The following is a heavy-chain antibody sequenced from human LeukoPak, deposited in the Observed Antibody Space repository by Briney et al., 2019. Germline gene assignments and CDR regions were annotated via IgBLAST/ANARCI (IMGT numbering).Heavy chain of an antibody. CDR2: IYNSGST. D-gene: IGHD6-19*01. CDR1: GGSISSYS. Sequence: SETLSLTCTVSGGSISSYSWSWIRQPPGKGLEWIGYIYNSGSTNYNPSLKSRATISVDTSKNQFSLKLSSVTAADTAVYYCARPVAVAGWFDPWGQGTLVTVSS. J-gene: IGHJ5*02. V-gene: IGHV4-59*08. CDR3: ARPVAVAGWFDP.